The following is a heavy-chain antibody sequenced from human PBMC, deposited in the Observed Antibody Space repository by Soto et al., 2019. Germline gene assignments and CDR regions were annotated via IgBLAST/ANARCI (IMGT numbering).Heavy chain of an antibody. Sequence: QVQLVQSGAEVKKLGASVKVSCKASGYTFTAYYIHWVRQAPGQGLEWVGWINPNSGDTNYAQRFQGWVTMTGDTYGSTAYMDLTRLRSDDTAVYYCARGGYTYGYGLDYGGQGTLVTVSS. J-gene: IGHJ4*02. CDR3: ARGGYTYGYGLDY. V-gene: IGHV1-2*04. CDR1: GYTFTAYY. D-gene: IGHD5-18*01. CDR2: INPNSGDT.